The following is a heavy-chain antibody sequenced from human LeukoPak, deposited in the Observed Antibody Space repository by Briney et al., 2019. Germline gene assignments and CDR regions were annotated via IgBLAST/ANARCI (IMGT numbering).Heavy chain of an antibody. CDR3: AREVVVVPAAIRAFDI. Sequence: SETLSLTCTVSGGSISSGGYYWSWIRQPPGKGLEWIGYIYHSGSTYYNPSLKSRVTISVDRSKNQFSLKLSSVTAADTAVYYCAREVVVVPAAIRAFDIWGQGTMVTVSS. J-gene: IGHJ3*02. V-gene: IGHV4-30-2*01. CDR1: GGSISSGGYY. D-gene: IGHD2-2*01. CDR2: IYHSGST.